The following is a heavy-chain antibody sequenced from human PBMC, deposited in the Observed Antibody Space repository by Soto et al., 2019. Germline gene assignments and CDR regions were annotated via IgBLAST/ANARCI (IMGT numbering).Heavy chain of an antibody. CDR1: GVSFTSNNW. D-gene: IGHD1-7*01. V-gene: IGHV4-4*02. Sequence: SETLSLTCAVSGVSFTSNNWWTWVRQPPGQGLEWIGESYRTGGGNYNPSLKSRVTISLDKSENQFSLKVTSLTAADTAVYYCASRDPGTSVDYWGQGTLVTVSS. CDR2: SYRTGGG. J-gene: IGHJ4*02. CDR3: ASRDPGTSVDY.